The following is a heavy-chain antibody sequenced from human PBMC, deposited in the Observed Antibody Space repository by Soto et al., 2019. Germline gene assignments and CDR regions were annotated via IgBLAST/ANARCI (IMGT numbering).Heavy chain of an antibody. CDR1: GYTFTDLY. CDR2: IDPRSGDR. V-gene: IGHV1-2*02. J-gene: IGHJ4*02. Sequence: ASVKVSCKPSGYTFTDLYIHWVRQAPGQGLEWMGWIDPRSGDRRYTQKFQGRVTMSRDTSASTVYMELSSLTSDDTAVYFCARDNYGTLDYWGQGNLVTVSS. D-gene: IGHD3-10*01. CDR3: ARDNYGTLDY.